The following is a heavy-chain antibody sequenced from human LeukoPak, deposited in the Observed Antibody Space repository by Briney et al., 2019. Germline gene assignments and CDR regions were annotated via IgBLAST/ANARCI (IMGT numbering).Heavy chain of an antibody. V-gene: IGHV4-34*01. D-gene: IGHD1-26*01. CDR1: GGSFSGYY. CDR3: ARRDIVGVDY. CDR2: INHSGST. J-gene: IGHJ4*02. Sequence: SETLSLTYAVYGGSFSGYYWSWIRQPPGKGLEWIGEINHSGSTNYNPSLKSRVTTSVDTSKNQFSLKLSSVTAADTAVYYCARRDIVGVDYWGQGTLVTVSS.